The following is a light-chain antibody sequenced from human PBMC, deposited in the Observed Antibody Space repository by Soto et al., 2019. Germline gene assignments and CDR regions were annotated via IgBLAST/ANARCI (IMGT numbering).Light chain of an antibody. CDR3: QQYNNWPPIT. J-gene: IGKJ5*01. CDR2: GAS. CDR1: QSVTSN. V-gene: IGKV3-15*01. Sequence: EIAITQSPATLSVSPGHRATLSCRASQSVTSNLAWYQQKPGQAPRLLIYGASTRATGIPARFSGSGSGTEFTLTISSLQSEDFAVYFCQQYNNWPPITFGQGTRLEIK.